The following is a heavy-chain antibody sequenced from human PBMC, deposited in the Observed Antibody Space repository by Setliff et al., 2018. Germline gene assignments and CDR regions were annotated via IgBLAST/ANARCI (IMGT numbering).Heavy chain of an antibody. CDR3: ARLSGFLYLDV. CDR1: GGSISSANYY. D-gene: IGHD3-3*01. V-gene: IGHV4-61*02. Sequence: SETLSLTCTVSGGSISSANYYWSWIRQPAGKGLEWIGRIYTHSGGSTIYNPSLKSRVTISVDTSKNQFSLNLSSVTAADTAVYYCARLSGFLYLDVWGNGTTVTVSS. J-gene: IGHJ6*03. CDR2: IYTHSGGST.